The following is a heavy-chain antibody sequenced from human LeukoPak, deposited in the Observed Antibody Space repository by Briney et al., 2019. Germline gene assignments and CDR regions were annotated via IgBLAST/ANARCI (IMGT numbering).Heavy chain of an antibody. D-gene: IGHD2-15*01. Sequence: SETLSLTCTVSGGSISSSSYYWGWIRQPPGKGLEWIGSIYYSGSTYYNPSLKSRVTISVDTSKNQFSLKLSSVTAADTAVYYCARDSLGFEVVAANWFDPWGQGTLVTVSS. V-gene: IGHV4-39*07. CDR2: IYYSGST. CDR3: ARDSLGFEVVAANWFDP. CDR1: GGSISSSSYY. J-gene: IGHJ5*02.